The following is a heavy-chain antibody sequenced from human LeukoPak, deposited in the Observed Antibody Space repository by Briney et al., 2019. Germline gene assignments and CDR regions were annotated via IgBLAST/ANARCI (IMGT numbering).Heavy chain of an antibody. CDR3: ARTRQRTYYGSGSGYYMDV. CDR2: INHSGST. J-gene: IGHJ6*03. Sequence: SETLSLTCTVSGGSISSYYWSWIRRPPGKGLEWIGEINHSGSTNYNPSLKSRVTISVDTSKNQFSLKLSSVTAADTAVYYCARTRQRTYYGSGSGYYMDVWGKGTTVTISS. V-gene: IGHV4-34*01. CDR1: GGSISSYY. D-gene: IGHD3-10*01.